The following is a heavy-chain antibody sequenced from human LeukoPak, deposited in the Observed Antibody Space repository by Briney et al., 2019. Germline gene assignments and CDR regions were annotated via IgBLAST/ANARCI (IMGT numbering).Heavy chain of an antibody. D-gene: IGHD4-17*01. CDR2: IYYSGST. J-gene: IGHJ5*02. V-gene: IGHV4-39*01. CDR1: GGSISSSSYY. Sequence: KPSETLSPTCTVSGGSISSSSYYWGWIRQPPGKGLEWIGSIYYSGSTYYNPSLKSRVTISVDTSKNQFSLRLSSVTAADTAVYYCARDQTVTTSLGWFDPWGQGTLVTVSS. CDR3: ARDQTVTTSLGWFDP.